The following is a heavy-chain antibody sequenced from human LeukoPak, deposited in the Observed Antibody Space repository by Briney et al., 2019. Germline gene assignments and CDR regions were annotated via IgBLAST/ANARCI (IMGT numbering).Heavy chain of an antibody. Sequence: TSETLSLTCTVSGGSISSGGYYWSWIRQHPGKGLEWNGYIYYSGSTYYNPSLKSRVTISVDTSKNQFSLKLSSVTAADTAVYYCARDRAVVTRYFDYWGQGTLVTVSS. CDR1: GGSISSGGYY. V-gene: IGHV4-31*03. CDR2: IYYSGST. CDR3: ARDRAVVTRYFDY. D-gene: IGHD4-23*01. J-gene: IGHJ4*02.